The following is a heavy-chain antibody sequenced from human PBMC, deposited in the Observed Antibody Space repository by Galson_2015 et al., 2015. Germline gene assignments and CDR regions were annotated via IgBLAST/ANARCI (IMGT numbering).Heavy chain of an antibody. D-gene: IGHD3-10*01. CDR3: AQRRFGGFDP. CDR1: GFSLSTSGAA. J-gene: IGHJ5*02. CDR2: IFWDDDN. Sequence: PALVKPTQPLTLTCTFSGFSLSTSGAAVGWIRQPPGKALEWLALIFWDDDNRYSPSLKSRLTITKDTSKNQVVLTMTNMDPVDTATYYCAQRRFGGFDPWGQGTLVIVSS. V-gene: IGHV2-5*02.